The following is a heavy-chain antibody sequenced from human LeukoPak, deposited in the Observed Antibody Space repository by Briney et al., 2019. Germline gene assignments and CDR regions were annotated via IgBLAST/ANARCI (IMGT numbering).Heavy chain of an antibody. CDR3: ARDYDILTGYPIDAFDI. CDR2: IFHSGST. D-gene: IGHD3-9*01. J-gene: IGHJ3*02. V-gene: IGHV4-4*02. CDR1: GGSISSSYW. Sequence: SETLSLTCAVSGGSISSSYWWSWVRQPPGKGLEWIGEIFHSGSTNYNPSLKSRVTISVDTSKNQFSLKLSSVTAADTAVYYCARDYDILTGYPIDAFDIWGQGTMVTVSS.